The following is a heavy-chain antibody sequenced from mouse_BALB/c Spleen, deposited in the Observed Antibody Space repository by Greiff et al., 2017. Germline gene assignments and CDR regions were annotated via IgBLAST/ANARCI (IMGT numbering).Heavy chain of an antibody. CDR3: ARRYGSSYRYFDV. CDR2: ISSGGSYT. V-gene: IGHV5-9-4*01. CDR1: GFTFSSYA. J-gene: IGHJ1*01. Sequence: EVKLQESGGGLVKPGGSLKLSCAASGFTFSSYAMSWVRQSPEKRLEWVAEISSGGSYTYYPDTVTGRFTISRDNAKNTLYLEMSSLRSEDTAMYYCARRYGSSYRYFDVWGAGTTVTVSS. D-gene: IGHD1-1*01.